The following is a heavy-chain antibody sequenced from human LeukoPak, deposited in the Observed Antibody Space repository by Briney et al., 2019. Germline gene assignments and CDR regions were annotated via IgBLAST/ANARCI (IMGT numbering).Heavy chain of an antibody. J-gene: IGHJ4*02. CDR2: ISAYNGNT. CDR3: AYYGSGSYFDY. Sequence: ASVKVSCKASGYTFTSYGISWVRQAPGQGLEWMGWISAYNGNTNYAQKLQGRVTMTTDKSTSTAYMELSSLRSEDTAVYYCAYYGSGSYFDYWGQGTLVTVSS. D-gene: IGHD3-10*01. V-gene: IGHV1-18*01. CDR1: GYTFTSYG.